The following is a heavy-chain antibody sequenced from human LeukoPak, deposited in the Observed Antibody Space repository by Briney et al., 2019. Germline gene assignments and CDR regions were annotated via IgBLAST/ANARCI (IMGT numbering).Heavy chain of an antibody. CDR1: GYTFTSYA. J-gene: IGHJ4*02. CDR2: INAGNGNT. Sequence: GASVKVSCKASGYTFTSYAMHWVRQAPGQRLEWMGWINAGNGNTKYSQKFQGRVTITRDTSASTAYMELSSLRSEDTAVYYCARDFYCSSTSCYFYLDYWGQGTLVTVSS. D-gene: IGHD2-2*01. V-gene: IGHV1-3*01. CDR3: ARDFYCSSTSCYFYLDY.